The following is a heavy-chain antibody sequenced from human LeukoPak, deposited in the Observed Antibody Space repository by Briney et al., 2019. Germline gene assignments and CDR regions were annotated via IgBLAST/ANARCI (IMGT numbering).Heavy chain of an antibody. D-gene: IGHD1-26*01. CDR1: GFTFSSYA. CDR3: AKIVGAAVGDY. CDR2: ISGSGGNT. Sequence: PGGSLRLSCAASGFTFSSYAMSWVRQAPGKGLEWVSAISGSGGNTYYADSVKGRFTISGDNSKSTLYLQMNSLRAEDTAVYYCAKIVGAAVGDYWGQGTLVTVSS. V-gene: IGHV3-23*01. J-gene: IGHJ4*02.